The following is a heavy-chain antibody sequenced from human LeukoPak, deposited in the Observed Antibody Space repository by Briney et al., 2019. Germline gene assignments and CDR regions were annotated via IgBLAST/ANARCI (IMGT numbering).Heavy chain of an antibody. J-gene: IGHJ4*02. V-gene: IGHV3-21*01. CDR1: GFTFSSYS. CDR3: ARDLNSGYGSNS. D-gene: IGHD5-12*01. CDR2: ISSSSSYI. Sequence: GGSLRLSCAASGFTFSSYSMNWVRQAPGKGLEWVSSISSSSSYIYYADSVKGRFTISRDNAKNSLYLQMNSLRAEDTAVYYCARDLNSGYGSNSWGQGTLVTVSS.